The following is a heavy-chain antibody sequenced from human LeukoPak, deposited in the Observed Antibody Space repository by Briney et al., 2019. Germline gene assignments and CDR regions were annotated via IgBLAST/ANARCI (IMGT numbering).Heavy chain of an antibody. CDR2: IYSGGST. CDR1: GFTVSSSY. Sequence: PGGSLRLSCAASGFTVSSSYMSWVRQAPGKGLEWVSLIYSGGSTYYAASVKSRFTISRDNSKNTLYLQMNSLRPEDTAVYYCAKRYNYAYEYWGQGTLVTVSS. D-gene: IGHD5-18*01. V-gene: IGHV3-53*01. CDR3: AKRYNYAYEY. J-gene: IGHJ4*02.